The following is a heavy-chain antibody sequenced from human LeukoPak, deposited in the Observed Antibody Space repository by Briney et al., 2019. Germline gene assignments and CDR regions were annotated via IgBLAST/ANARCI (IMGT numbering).Heavy chain of an antibody. CDR2: IYSNGST. Sequence: SETLSLTCSVSGGSISSYYWSWIRQPPGKGLECIGFIYSNGSTHYNPSLKSRVTMSVDTSKNQFSLKLSSVTAADTAVYYCAREPSIAARPTDYWGQGTLVTVSS. CDR3: AREPSIAARPTDY. D-gene: IGHD6-6*01. CDR1: GGSISSYY. J-gene: IGHJ4*02. V-gene: IGHV4-59*12.